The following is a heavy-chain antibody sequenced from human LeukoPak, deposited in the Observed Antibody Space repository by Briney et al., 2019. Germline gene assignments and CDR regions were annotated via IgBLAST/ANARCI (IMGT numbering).Heavy chain of an antibody. D-gene: IGHD5-24*01. Sequence: GGSLRLSCIPSGFTFSSYAMSWVRQAPGKGLEWVSAISGSGGSTYYADSVKGRFTISRDNSKNTLYLQMNSLRAEDTAVYFCAKGRDAPYHFDYWGQGTLVTVSS. CDR3: AKGRDAPYHFDY. J-gene: IGHJ4*02. V-gene: IGHV3-23*01. CDR2: ISGSGGST. CDR1: GFTFSSYA.